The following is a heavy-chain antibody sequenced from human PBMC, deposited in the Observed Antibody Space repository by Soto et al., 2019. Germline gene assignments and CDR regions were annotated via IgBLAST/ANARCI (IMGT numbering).Heavy chain of an antibody. Sequence: GASVKVSCKAPGYTFTSYGISWVRQAPGQGLEWMGWISAYNGNTNYAQKLQGRVTMTTDTSTSTAYMELRSLRSDDTAVYYCAREIPGYYGGYYFDYWCQGTLVTVSS. CDR2: ISAYNGNT. V-gene: IGHV1-18*04. D-gene: IGHD3-10*01. CDR1: GYTFTSYG. J-gene: IGHJ4*02. CDR3: AREIPGYYGGYYFDY.